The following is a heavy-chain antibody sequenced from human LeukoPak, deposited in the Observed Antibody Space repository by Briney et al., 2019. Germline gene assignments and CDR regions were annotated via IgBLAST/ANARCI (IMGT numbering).Heavy chain of an antibody. CDR2: INHDGIEK. Sequence: PGGSLRLSCAASGFSFSDYWMSWVRQAPGKGLEWVANINHDGIEKYCVDSVKGRFTISRDNAENSLYLQMNSLRAEDTAVYYCAKGGGAYYSDSSTYSAPFEHWGQGTLVTVSS. CDR1: GFSFSDYW. J-gene: IGHJ4*02. CDR3: AKGGGAYYSDSSTYSAPFEH. V-gene: IGHV3-7*05. D-gene: IGHD3-22*01.